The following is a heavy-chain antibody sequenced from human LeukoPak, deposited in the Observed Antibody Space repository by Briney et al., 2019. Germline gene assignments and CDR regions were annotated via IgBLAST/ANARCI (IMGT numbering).Heavy chain of an antibody. CDR2: VHLDGRT. CDR1: GGSVTSTNW. J-gene: IGHJ4*02. CDR3: AREGGLYRPLDY. D-gene: IGHD6-25*01. Sequence: SETLSLTCDVSGGSVTSTNWWTWFSQPPGKGLEWIGEVHLDGRTNYNPSLKSRLVMSADLPENHISLKLTSVTAADTAVYYCAREGGLYRPLDYSGQGTLVTVSS. V-gene: IGHV4-4*02.